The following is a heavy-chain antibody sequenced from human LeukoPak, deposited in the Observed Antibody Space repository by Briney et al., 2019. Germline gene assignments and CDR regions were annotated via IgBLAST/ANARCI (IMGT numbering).Heavy chain of an antibody. CDR2: IYYSGST. CDR3: ASFGEEDIVVGY. CDR1: GGSISSGGYY. J-gene: IGHJ4*02. V-gene: IGHV4-31*03. D-gene: IGHD2-2*01. Sequence: PSETLSLTCTVSGGSISSGGYYWSWIRQHPGKGLEWIGYIYYSGSTYYNPSLKGRVTISVDTSKNQFSLKLSSVTAADTAAYYCASFGEEDIVVGYWGQGTLVTVSS.